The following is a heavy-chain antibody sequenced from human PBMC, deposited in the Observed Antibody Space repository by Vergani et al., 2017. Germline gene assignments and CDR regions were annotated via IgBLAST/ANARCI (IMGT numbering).Heavy chain of an antibody. CDR3: ARGRRSTDSSGPGS. CDR2: IYYSGST. V-gene: IGHV4-39*01. J-gene: IGHJ5*02. CDR1: GGSISSSSHF. D-gene: IGHD2-15*01. Sequence: QLQLHKSGPGLVKPSETLSLTCTLSGGSISSSSHFWGWLRQTPGKGLEWIGSIYYSGSTYYNPSLKSRVNISVDTSKNQFSLKLSSVTAADSAVYYCARGRRSTDSSGPGSWGQGARVTVSS.